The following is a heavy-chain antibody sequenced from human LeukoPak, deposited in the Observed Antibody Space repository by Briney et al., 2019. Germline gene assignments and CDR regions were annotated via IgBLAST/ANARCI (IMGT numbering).Heavy chain of an antibody. D-gene: IGHD4-17*01. Sequence: QPGGSLRLSCTASGFTFSSYWMHWVRQAPGKGLVWVSRINSDGSSTSYADSVKGRFTISRDNAKNTLYLQMNSLRAEDTAVYYCARDYGDYVDAFDIWGQGTMVTVSS. CDR3: ARDYGDYVDAFDI. CDR1: GFTFSSYW. V-gene: IGHV3-74*01. CDR2: INSDGSST. J-gene: IGHJ3*02.